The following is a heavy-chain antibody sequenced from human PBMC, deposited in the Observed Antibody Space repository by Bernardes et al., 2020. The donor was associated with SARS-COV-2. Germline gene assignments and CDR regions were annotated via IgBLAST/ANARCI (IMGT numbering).Heavy chain of an antibody. D-gene: IGHD1-26*01. Sequence: GGSLRLSCAASGFTFSSYGMSWVRQVPGKGLEWVSSFNGYGGSTYYADSVKGRFTISRDNSKNTLFLQMSSLRAEDTAVYYCAKDHGGAYYCFDHWGRGTLVTVSA. CDR1: GFTFSSYG. CDR3: AKDHGGAYYCFDH. CDR2: FNGYGGST. V-gene: IGHV3-23*01. J-gene: IGHJ4*02.